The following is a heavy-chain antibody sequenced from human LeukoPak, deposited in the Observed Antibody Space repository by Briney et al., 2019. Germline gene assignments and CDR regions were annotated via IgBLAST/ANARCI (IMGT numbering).Heavy chain of an antibody. CDR2: IYYSGST. J-gene: IGHJ4*02. Sequence: SETLSLTCTVSGGSISSSSYYWGWIRQSPGKGLEWIGNIYYSGSTYYNPSLKSRVTISVDTSKNQFSLKLNSVTVADTAVYYCARRLVGTLDYWGQGTLVTVSS. CDR3: ARRLVGTLDY. CDR1: GGSISSSSYY. D-gene: IGHD2/OR15-2a*01. V-gene: IGHV4-39*01.